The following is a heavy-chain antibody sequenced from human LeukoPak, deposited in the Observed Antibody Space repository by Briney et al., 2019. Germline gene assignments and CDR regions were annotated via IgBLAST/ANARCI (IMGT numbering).Heavy chain of an antibody. Sequence: ASVKVSCKASGYTFTSYDINWVRQATGQGLEWMGRIIPILGIANYAQKSQGRVTITADKSTSTAYMELSSLRSEDTAVYYCASSSWYSTSWFDPWGQGTLVTVSS. J-gene: IGHJ5*02. CDR3: ASSSWYSTSWFDP. CDR2: IIPILGIA. D-gene: IGHD6-13*01. CDR1: GYTFTSYD. V-gene: IGHV1-69*04.